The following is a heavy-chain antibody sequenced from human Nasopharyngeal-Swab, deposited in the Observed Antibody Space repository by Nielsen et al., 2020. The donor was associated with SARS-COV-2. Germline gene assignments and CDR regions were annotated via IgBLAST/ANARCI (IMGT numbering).Heavy chain of an antibody. CDR1: GYTFGNHW. CDR2: IDSSDSYT. V-gene: IGHV5-10-1*01. CDR3: ARNSGYYLGENL. J-gene: IGHJ5*02. D-gene: IGHD3-22*01. Sequence: KVSCQGYGYTFGNHWISWVRQMPGKGLEWVGGIDSSDSYTKYSPSFQGHVTISADKSISIAYLQWSSLKASDTGMYYCARNSGYYLGENLWGQGTLVTVSS.